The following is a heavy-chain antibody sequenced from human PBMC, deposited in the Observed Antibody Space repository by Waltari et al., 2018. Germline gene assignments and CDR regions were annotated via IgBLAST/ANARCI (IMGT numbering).Heavy chain of an antibody. Sequence: VHLVQSGAEMRKPGSSVKVSCKASGGTFGSYSIAWVRQAAGQGLEWLGGIIPIYGRPQYANNFQGRVKLTADASTTTVFLEMSGLRAEDTAIYFCARRDLGFAFDVWGQGTLVIVSS. J-gene: IGHJ3*01. CDR1: GGTFGSYS. D-gene: IGHD1-26*01. CDR2: IIPIYGRP. CDR3: ARRDLGFAFDV. V-gene: IGHV1-69*12.